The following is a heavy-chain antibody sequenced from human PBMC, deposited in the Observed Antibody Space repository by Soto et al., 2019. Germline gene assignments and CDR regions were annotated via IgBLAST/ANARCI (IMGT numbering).Heavy chain of an antibody. CDR1: GFTFSSYA. Sequence: GGSLRLSCAASGFTFSSYAMSWVRQAPGKGLEWVSAISGHGDATFYADSVKGRFTISRDNSKNTLYLHMNSLRAEDTALYYCANSRVSMVRGLIIIPNYWGQGALVTVSS. J-gene: IGHJ4*02. V-gene: IGHV3-23*01. CDR3: ANSRVSMVRGLIIIPNY. CDR2: ISGHGDAT. D-gene: IGHD3-10*01.